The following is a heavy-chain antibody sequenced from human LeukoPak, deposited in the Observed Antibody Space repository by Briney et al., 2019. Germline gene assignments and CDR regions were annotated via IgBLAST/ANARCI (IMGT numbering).Heavy chain of an antibody. CDR1: GGSISSSNW. CDR3: ARGHDYGGNPGSDMDV. V-gene: IGHV4-4*02. D-gene: IGHD4-23*01. J-gene: IGHJ6*03. CDR2: IYHSGST. Sequence: SETLSLTCAVSGGSISSSNWWSWVRQPPGKGLEWIGEIYHSGSTNYNPSLKSRVTISVDTSKNQFSLKLSSVTAADTAVYYCARGHDYGGNPGSDMDVWGKGTTVTVSS.